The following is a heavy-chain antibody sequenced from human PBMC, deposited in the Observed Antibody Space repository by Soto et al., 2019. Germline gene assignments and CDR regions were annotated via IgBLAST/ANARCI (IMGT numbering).Heavy chain of an antibody. D-gene: IGHD6-19*01. CDR3: AKVRYSSPMGYYYGMDV. V-gene: IGHV1-69*13. J-gene: IGHJ6*02. Sequence: GGSVQDSFKACSVAFSKLILTWVRRAPGLGLEWVGGIIPIFGTANYAQKFQGRVTITADESTSTSYMEVNNLRSEDTAVYYCAKVRYSSPMGYYYGMDVWGHGTTVTVSS. CDR2: IIPIFGTA. CDR1: SVAFSKLI.